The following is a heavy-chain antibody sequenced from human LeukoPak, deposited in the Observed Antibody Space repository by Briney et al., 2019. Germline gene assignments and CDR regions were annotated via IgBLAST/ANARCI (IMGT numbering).Heavy chain of an antibody. J-gene: IGHJ5*02. Sequence: SVKVSCKASGGTFSSYAISWVRQAPGQGLEWMGGIIPIFGTANYAQKFQGRVTITRNTSISTAYMELSSLRSEDTAVYYCARGRAGRARWFDPWGQGTLVTVSS. D-gene: IGHD6-6*01. V-gene: IGHV1-69*05. CDR1: GGTFSSYA. CDR2: IIPIFGTA. CDR3: ARGRAGRARWFDP.